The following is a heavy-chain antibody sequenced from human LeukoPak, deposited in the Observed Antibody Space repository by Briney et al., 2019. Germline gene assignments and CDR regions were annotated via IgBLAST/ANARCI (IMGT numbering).Heavy chain of an antibody. J-gene: IGHJ4*02. D-gene: IGHD6-13*01. Sequence: HPGGTLRLSCAASGFTFSSYGMHWVRQAPGKGLEWVAFISYDGSNKYYADSVKGRFTISRDNSKNTLYLQMNSLRAEDTAVYYCAKDLSSSWFFDYWGQGTLVTV. CDR3: AKDLSSSWFFDY. CDR2: ISYDGSNK. V-gene: IGHV3-30*18. CDR1: GFTFSSYG.